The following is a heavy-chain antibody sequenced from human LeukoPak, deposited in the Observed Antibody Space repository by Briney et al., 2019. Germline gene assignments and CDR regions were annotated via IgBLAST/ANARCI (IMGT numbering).Heavy chain of an antibody. CDR2: IIPIFGIA. Sequence: ASVKVSCKASGGTFRSYAISWVRQAPGQGLEWMGRIIPIFGIANYAQKFQGRVTITADKSTSTAYMELSSLRSEDTAVYYCARVNVLRYFDWLLGGAFDIWGQGTMVTVSS. V-gene: IGHV1-69*04. CDR3: ARVNVLRYFDWLLGGAFDI. J-gene: IGHJ3*02. D-gene: IGHD3-9*01. CDR1: GGTFRSYA.